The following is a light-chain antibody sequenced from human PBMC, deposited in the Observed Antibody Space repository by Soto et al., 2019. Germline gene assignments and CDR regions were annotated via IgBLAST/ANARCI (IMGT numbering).Light chain of an antibody. CDR1: QSISNW. CDR2: ETS. CDR3: QQYNSYSPPLT. Sequence: DIPMTQSPSTLSASVGDRVTITCRASQSISNWLAWYQQKPGKAPKLLIYETSSLERGVPSRFSGSGSGTEFTLTISSLQPDDFATYYCQQYNSYSPPLTFGGGTKVEIK. V-gene: IGKV1-5*03. J-gene: IGKJ4*01.